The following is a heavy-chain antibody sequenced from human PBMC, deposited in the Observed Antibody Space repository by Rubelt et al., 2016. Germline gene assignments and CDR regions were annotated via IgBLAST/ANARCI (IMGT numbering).Heavy chain of an antibody. J-gene: IGHJ6*04. V-gene: IGHV5-10-1*01. D-gene: IGHD5-12*01. Sequence: SPSFQGHVTISADKSISTAYLQWSSLKASDTAMYYCARQMRGYSGYPDVWGKGTTVTVSS. CDR3: ARQMRGYSGYPDV.